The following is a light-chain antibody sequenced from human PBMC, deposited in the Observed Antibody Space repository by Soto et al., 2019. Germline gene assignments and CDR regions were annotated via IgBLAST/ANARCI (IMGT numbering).Light chain of an antibody. Sequence: EIVLTQSPGTLSLSPGERATLSCRASQSVSSSYLAWYQQKPGQAPRLLISGASTRATGIPDRFSGSGSESDFTLTISRLEPEDFAIYYCQQYGSLPLPWVTFGQGTKLEI. CDR2: GAS. V-gene: IGKV3-20*01. CDR3: QQYGSLPLPWVT. CDR1: QSVSSSY. J-gene: IGKJ2*01.